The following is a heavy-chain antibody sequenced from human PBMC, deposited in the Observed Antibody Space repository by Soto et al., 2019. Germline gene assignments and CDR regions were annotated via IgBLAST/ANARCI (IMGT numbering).Heavy chain of an antibody. D-gene: IGHD6-19*01. CDR1: GDNVSSNSAA. Sequence: SQTLSLTCAFSGDNVSSNSAAWYWFRQSPSRGLEWLGRTYYRSKWNNDYAVFVKSRITISPDTSKNHFSLQLNSVTPDDTAIYYCTRALGGSGQDSWGKVTQVTVSS. J-gene: IGHJ4*02. CDR2: TYYRSKWNN. CDR3: TRALGGSGQDS. V-gene: IGHV6-1*01.